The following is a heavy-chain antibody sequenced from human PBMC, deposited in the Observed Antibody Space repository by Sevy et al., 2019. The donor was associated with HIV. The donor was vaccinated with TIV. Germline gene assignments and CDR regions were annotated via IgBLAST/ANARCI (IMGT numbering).Heavy chain of an antibody. CDR1: GGSISSGGNY. D-gene: IGHD3-10*01. Sequence: SETLSLTCTVSGGSISSGGNYWSWIRQHPGKGLEWLGYIYYSGSTYYNPSLRSRVTISVDTSKNQFSLKLSSVTAADTAVYYCARGGTYYYGSGSHRYNWFDPWGQGTLVTVSS. CDR2: IYYSGST. J-gene: IGHJ5*02. CDR3: ARGGTYYYGSGSHRYNWFDP. V-gene: IGHV4-31*03.